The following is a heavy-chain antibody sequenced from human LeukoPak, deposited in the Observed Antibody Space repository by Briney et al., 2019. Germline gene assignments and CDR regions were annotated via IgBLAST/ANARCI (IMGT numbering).Heavy chain of an antibody. CDR2: INHSGST. J-gene: IGHJ4*02. V-gene: IGHV4-34*01. CDR1: GGSFSGYY. CDR3: ARGDDYGDY. Sequence: PSETLSLTCAVYGGSFSGYYWSWIRQPPGKGLEWIGEINHSGSTNYNPSLKSRVTISVDTSKNQFSLKLGSVTAADTAVYYCARGDDYGDYWGQGTLVTVSS.